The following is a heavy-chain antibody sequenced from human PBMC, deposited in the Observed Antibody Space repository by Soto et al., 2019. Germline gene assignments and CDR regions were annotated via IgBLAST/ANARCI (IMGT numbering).Heavy chain of an antibody. J-gene: IGHJ6*02. CDR1: GFTLSNYG. CDR3: ARDRWEFQLFYYGLDV. V-gene: IGHV3-33*01. CDR2: IWYDGSND. D-gene: IGHD1-26*01. Sequence: PGGSLRLSCTASGFTLSNYGMHWVRQAPGKGLEWVAIIWYDGSNDYYVDSVKGRFTISRDNSKNTLSLQMNSLRAEDTAVYYCARDRWEFQLFYYGLDVWGQGTTVTVSS.